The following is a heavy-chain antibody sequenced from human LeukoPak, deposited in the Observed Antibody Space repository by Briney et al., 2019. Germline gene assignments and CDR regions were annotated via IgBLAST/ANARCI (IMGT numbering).Heavy chain of an antibody. D-gene: IGHD4-17*01. CDR1: GASISSYY. CDR3: ARGGGDYGDYFDY. J-gene: IGHJ4*02. CDR2: IYYSGST. Sequence: SETLSLTCTVSGASISSYYSSWIRQPPGKGLEWIGYIYYSGSTNYNPSLKSRVTISVDTSKKQFSLKLSSVTAADTAVYYCARGGGDYGDYFDYWGQGTLVTVSS. V-gene: IGHV4-59*01.